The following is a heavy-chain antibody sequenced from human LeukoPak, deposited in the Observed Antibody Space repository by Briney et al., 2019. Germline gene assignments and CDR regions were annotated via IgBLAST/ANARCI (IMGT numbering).Heavy chain of an antibody. V-gene: IGHV3-30*03. CDR3: ARPHVQWLVPYYFDY. Sequence: GGSLRLSCAASGFTFSSYSMNWVRQAPGKGLEWVAVISYDGSNKYYADSVKGRFTISRDNSKNTLYLQMNSLRAEDTAVYYCARPHVQWLVPYYFDYWGQGTLVTVSS. J-gene: IGHJ4*02. D-gene: IGHD6-19*01. CDR1: GFTFSSYS. CDR2: ISYDGSNK.